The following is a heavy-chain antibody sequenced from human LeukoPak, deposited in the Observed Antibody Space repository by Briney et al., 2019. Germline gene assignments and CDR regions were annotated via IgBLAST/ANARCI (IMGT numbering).Heavy chain of an antibody. V-gene: IGHV3-33*08. CDR2: IWYDGSNK. CDR1: GFTLSSYW. Sequence: PGGSLRLSCAASGFTLSSYWMHWVRQAPGKGLEWVAVIWYDGSNKYYADSVKGRFTTSRDNSKNTLYLQMNSLRAEDTAVYYCARPTYSGSYYWFDYWGQGTLVTVSS. CDR3: ARPTYSGSYYWFDY. D-gene: IGHD1-26*01. J-gene: IGHJ4*02.